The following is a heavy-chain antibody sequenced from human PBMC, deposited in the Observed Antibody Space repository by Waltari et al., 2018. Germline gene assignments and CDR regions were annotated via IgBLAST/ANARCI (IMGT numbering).Heavy chain of an antibody. V-gene: IGHV4-59*01. CDR3: ARDRGYQDY. J-gene: IGHJ4*02. D-gene: IGHD3-10*01. CDR1: GGSISSYY. Sequence: QVQLQESGPGLVKPSETLSLTCPVPGGSISSYYWSWIRQPPGKGLEWIGYIYSSGSTNYNPSLKSRVIISVDTSKNQFSLKVRSMTAADTAVYYCARDRGYQDYWGQGTLVTVSS. CDR2: IYSSGST.